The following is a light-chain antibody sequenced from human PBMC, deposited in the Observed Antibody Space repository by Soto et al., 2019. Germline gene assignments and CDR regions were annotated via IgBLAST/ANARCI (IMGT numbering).Light chain of an antibody. V-gene: IGKV3-15*01. J-gene: IGKJ1*01. Sequence: EIVLTQSPATLSVSPGQRATLACRASQSLSSNVVWYQQKPGQAPRRLIYGASTRATGIPARFSGSGSGTEVTLTISSLKSEEFAVYYCQQYDAWPRTFGQGHKVEIK. CDR1: QSLSSN. CDR2: GAS. CDR3: QQYDAWPRT.